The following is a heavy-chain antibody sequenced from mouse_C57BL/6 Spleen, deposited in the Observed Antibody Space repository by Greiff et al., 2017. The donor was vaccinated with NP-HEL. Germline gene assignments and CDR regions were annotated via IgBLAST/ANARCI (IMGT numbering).Heavy chain of an antibody. D-gene: IGHD2-1*01. CDR1: GYAFSSSW. J-gene: IGHJ2*01. CDR3: ARSYGNYDFDY. CDR2: IYPGDGDT. V-gene: IGHV1-82*01. Sequence: QVQLQQSGPELVKPGASVKISCKASGYAFSSSWMNWVKQRPGKGLEWIGRIYPGDGDTNYNGKFKGKATLTADKSSSTAYMRLSSLTSEDSAVYFCARSYGNYDFDYWGQGTTLTVSS.